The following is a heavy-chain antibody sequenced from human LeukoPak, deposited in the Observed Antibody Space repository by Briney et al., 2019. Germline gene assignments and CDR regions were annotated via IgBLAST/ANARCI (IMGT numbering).Heavy chain of an antibody. J-gene: IGHJ6*02. CDR1: GYTFTSYD. V-gene: IGHV1-8*01. CDR2: MNPNSGNT. Sequence: ASVKVSCKASGYTFTSYDINWVRQATGQGLEWMGWMNPNSGNTGYAQKFQGRVTMTRNTSISTAYMELSSLRSEDTAVYYCARGALSGRHYYYGMDVWGQGTAVTVSS. CDR3: ARGALSGRHYYYGMDV. D-gene: IGHD3-10*01.